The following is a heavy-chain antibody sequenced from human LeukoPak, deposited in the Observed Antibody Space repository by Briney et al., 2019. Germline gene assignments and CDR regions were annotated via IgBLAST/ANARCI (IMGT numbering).Heavy chain of an antibody. V-gene: IGHV3-53*01. D-gene: IGHD3-22*01. CDR3: ATLGADYFHSSGYYFPDAFDI. CDR2: IYSAGST. CDR1: GFTVSRNY. Sequence: GGSLRLSCAASGFTVSRNYMTWVRQAPGKGLEWVSVIYSAGSTYYADSVKGRFTISRDNSKNALYFQMNSLRAEDTAVYYCATLGADYFHSSGYYFPDAFDIWGQGTMVTVSS. J-gene: IGHJ3*02.